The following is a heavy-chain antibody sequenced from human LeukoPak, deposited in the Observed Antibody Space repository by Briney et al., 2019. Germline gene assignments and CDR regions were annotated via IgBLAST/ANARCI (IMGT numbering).Heavy chain of an antibody. Sequence: GGSLRLSCTASGFTFGDYAMSWVRQAPGKGREWVGFIRSKAYGGTTEYAASVKGRFTISRDDSKSIAYLQMNSLKTEDTAVYYCTRDRCSSGWYVWLDDYWGQGTLVTVSS. CDR1: GFTFGDYA. CDR2: IRSKAYGGTT. CDR3: TRDRCSSGWYVWLDDY. V-gene: IGHV3-49*04. J-gene: IGHJ4*02. D-gene: IGHD6-19*01.